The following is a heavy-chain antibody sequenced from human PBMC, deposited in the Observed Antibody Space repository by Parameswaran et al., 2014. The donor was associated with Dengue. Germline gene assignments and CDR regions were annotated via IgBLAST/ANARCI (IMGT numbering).Heavy chain of an antibody. D-gene: IGHD6-13*01. J-gene: IGHJ4*02. Sequence: PGKGLEWIGYIYYSGSTYYNPSLKSRVTISVDTSKNQFSLKLSSVTAADTAVYYCAREAAAGPDLYFDYWGPGEPWSPSPQ. V-gene: IGHV4-31*02. CDR2: IYYSGST. CDR3: AREAAAGPDLYFDY.